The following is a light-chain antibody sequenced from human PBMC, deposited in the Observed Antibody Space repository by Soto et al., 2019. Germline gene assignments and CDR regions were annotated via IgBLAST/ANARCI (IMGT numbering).Light chain of an antibody. CDR1: QSVSSSY. CDR2: GAS. Sequence: EIVLTQSPGTLSLSPGEGATLSCRASQSVSSSYLAWYQQSPGQAPRLLIYGASTRATDIPDRFSGSGSGTYFTLTIGRLEPEDFAVYYCQQYGSSPSTFGQGTRLEIK. V-gene: IGKV3-20*01. J-gene: IGKJ5*01. CDR3: QQYGSSPST.